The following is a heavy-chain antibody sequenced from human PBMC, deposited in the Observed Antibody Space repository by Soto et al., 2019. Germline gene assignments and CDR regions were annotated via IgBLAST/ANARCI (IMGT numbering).Heavy chain of an antibody. J-gene: IGHJ4*02. CDR1: GYSISSGYY. D-gene: IGHD3-3*01. V-gene: IGHV4-38-2*01. CDR2: IYHSGST. Sequence: LSLTCAVSGYSISSGYYWGWIRQPPGKGLEWIGSIYHSGSTYYNPSLKSRVTISVDTSKNQFSLKLSSVTAADTAVYYCALRFLERGIDCWGQVTQVT. CDR3: ALRFLERGIDC.